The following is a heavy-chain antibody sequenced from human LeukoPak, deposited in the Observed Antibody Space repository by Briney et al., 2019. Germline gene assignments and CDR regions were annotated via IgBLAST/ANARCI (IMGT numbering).Heavy chain of an antibody. V-gene: IGHV5-51*01. CDR2: IHPGDSDT. CDR1: GYXFTSYW. J-gene: IGHJ4*02. Sequence: GESLKISCNGSGYXFTSYWIGWVRQMPGKGLEWMGIIHPGDSDTRYSPSFQGQVTISADNSITTAYLQWSSLKASDTAMYYCARLAADIEYYFDYWGQGTLVTVSS. CDR3: ARLAADIEYYFDY. D-gene: IGHD6-19*01.